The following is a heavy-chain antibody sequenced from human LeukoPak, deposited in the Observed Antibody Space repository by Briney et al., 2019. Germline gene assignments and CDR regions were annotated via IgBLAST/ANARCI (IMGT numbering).Heavy chain of an antibody. V-gene: IGHV4-61*02. D-gene: IGHD6-6*01. J-gene: IGHJ2*01. Sequence: PSQTLSLTCTVSGGSISSGSYYWSWIRQPAGKGLEWIGCIYTSGSTNYNPSLKCRVTISVDTSKNQFSLKLISVTAADTAVYYCARFSAARPDWYFDLWGRGTLVTVSS. CDR1: GGSISSGSYY. CDR2: IYTSGST. CDR3: ARFSAARPDWYFDL.